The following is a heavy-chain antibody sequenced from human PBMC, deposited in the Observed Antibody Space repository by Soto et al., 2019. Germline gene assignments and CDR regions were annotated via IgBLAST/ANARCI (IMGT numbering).Heavy chain of an antibody. CDR1: GYSFTSYW. CDR3: ARTYSGSYRDGKEIDY. CDR2: IDPSDSYT. D-gene: IGHD1-26*01. V-gene: IGHV5-10-1*01. J-gene: IGHJ4*02. Sequence: EVQLVQSGAEVKKPGESLRISCKGSGYSFTSYWISWVRQMPGKGLEWMGRIDPSDSYTNYSPSFQGHVTISADKSIXXAYLQWSSLTDSDTAMYYCARTYSGSYRDGKEIDYWGQGTLVTVSS.